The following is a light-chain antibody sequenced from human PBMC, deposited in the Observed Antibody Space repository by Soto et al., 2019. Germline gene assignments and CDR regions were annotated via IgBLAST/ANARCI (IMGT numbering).Light chain of an antibody. J-gene: IGLJ2*01. CDR3: AAWDDSLNALL. V-gene: IGLV1-44*01. CDR2: SSY. CDR1: SSNIGSNA. Sequence: QSVLTQPPSASGTPGQRITLSCSGSSSNIGSNAVNWYRQLPGTAPKLLIYSSYQRPSGVPDRFSGSKSGTSASLAISRLQSEDEADYYCAAWDDSLNALLFGGGTKLTVL.